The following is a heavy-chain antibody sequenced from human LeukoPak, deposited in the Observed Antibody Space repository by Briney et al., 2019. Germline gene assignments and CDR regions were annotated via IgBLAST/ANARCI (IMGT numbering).Heavy chain of an antibody. CDR1: KFTFNAYA. CDR3: AKGYDFWSGYYN. J-gene: IGHJ4*02. D-gene: IGHD3-3*01. CDR2: ISNDGGKI. V-gene: IGHV3-30*04. Sequence: GGSLRLSCAASKFTFNAYAVHWVRQAPGKGLEWVAVISNDGGKIYYADSVKGRFTISRDDSKNTLFLQMNSLRAEDTALYYCAKGYDFWSGYYNWGQGTLVTVSS.